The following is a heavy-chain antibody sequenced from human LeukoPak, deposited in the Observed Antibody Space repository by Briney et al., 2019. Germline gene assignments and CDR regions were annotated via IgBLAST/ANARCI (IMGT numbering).Heavy chain of an antibody. V-gene: IGHV1-69*01. CDR1: GGTFSSYA. CDR2: IIPIFGTA. Sequence: SVKVSCXASGGTFSSYAISWVRLAPGQGLEWMGGIIPIFGTANYAQKFQGRVTITADESTSTAYMELSSLRSEDTAVYYCASGYCSSTSCYFHYYYYMDVWGKGTTVTVSS. CDR3: ASGYCSSTSCYFHYYYYMDV. J-gene: IGHJ6*03. D-gene: IGHD2-2*03.